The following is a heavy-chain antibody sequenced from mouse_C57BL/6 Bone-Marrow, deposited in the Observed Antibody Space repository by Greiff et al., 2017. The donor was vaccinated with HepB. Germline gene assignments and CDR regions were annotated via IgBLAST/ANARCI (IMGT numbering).Heavy chain of an antibody. Sequence: EVKVVESGGGLVQPGGSLKLSCAASGFTFSDYYMYWVRQTPEKRLEWVAYISNGGGSTYYPDTVKGRFTISRDNAKNTLYLQMSRLKSEDTAMYYCARHGDSAGFAYWGQGTLVTVSA. CDR1: GFTFSDYY. CDR2: ISNGGGST. CDR3: ARHGDSAGFAY. D-gene: IGHD3-2*01. J-gene: IGHJ3*01. V-gene: IGHV5-12*01.